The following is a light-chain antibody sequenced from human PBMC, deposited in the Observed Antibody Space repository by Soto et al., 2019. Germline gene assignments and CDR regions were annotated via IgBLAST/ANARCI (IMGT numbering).Light chain of an antibody. J-gene: IGKJ2*01. Sequence: EIVMTQSPATLSVSPGERATLSCRASQSVSTNLAWYQQKPGQAPRLLIYGASTRATCIPARFSGSGSGTEFTLTISSLQSEDLAVYSCQQYNNWPYTFGQGTKVEIK. CDR3: QQYNNWPYT. CDR2: GAS. V-gene: IGKV3-15*01. CDR1: QSVSTN.